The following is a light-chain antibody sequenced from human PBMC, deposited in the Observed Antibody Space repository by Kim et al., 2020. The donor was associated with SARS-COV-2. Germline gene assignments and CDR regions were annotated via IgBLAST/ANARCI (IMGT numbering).Light chain of an antibody. CDR3: QAWDSSTVV. J-gene: IGLJ2*01. CDR1: KLADKY. Sequence: SVSPGQTASIMCSGDKLADKYASWYPQKPGQSPVLVIYQDNKRPSGIPERFSGSNSGSTATLTISGTQAMDEADYYCQAWDSSTVVFGGGTQLTVL. V-gene: IGLV3-1*01. CDR2: QDN.